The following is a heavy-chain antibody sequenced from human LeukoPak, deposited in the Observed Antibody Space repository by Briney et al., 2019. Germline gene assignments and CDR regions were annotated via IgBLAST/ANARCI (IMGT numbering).Heavy chain of an antibody. CDR2: INHSGFNHSGST. CDR3: ARHVVVVPAAPYNWFDP. J-gene: IGHJ5*02. V-gene: IGHV4-34*01. D-gene: IGHD2-2*01. Sequence: SETLSLTCAVYGGSFSGYYWSWIRQPPGKGLEWIGEINHSGFNHSGSTNYTPSLKSRVTISVDTSKNQFSLKVRSMTAADTAVYYCARHVVVVPAAPYNWFDPWGQGTLVTVSS. CDR1: GGSFSGYY.